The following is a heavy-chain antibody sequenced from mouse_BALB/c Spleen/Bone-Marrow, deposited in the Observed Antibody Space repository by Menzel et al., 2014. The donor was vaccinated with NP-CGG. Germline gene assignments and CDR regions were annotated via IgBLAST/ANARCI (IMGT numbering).Heavy chain of an antibody. J-gene: IGHJ1*01. CDR1: GYTFTSYW. CDR2: IDPSDDYI. CDR3: ARSSGLYDYWYFDV. Sequence: VQLQQSGAELVKPGASVKLSCKASGYTFTSYWMNWVKQRPGQGLEWIGEIDPSDDYINYNQKVKGKVTLTVDKSSSTAYMQLSSLTSEDSAVYYCARSSGLYDYWYFDVWGAGTTVTVSS. D-gene: IGHD2-3*01. V-gene: IGHV1-69*02.